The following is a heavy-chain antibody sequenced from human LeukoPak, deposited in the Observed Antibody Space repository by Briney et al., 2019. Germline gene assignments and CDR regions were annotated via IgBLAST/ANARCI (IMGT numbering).Heavy chain of an antibody. CDR2: ISWSSGSI. J-gene: IGHJ6*03. CDR3: AKDSGRSHYYMDV. Sequence: GGSLRLSCAASGFTFDDYAMHWVRQAPGKGLEWVSGISWSSGSIGYADSVKGRFTISRDNAKNSLYLQMNSLRAEDMALYYCAKDSGRSHYYMDVWGKGTTVTVSS. V-gene: IGHV3-9*03. CDR1: GFTFDDYA. D-gene: IGHD1-26*01.